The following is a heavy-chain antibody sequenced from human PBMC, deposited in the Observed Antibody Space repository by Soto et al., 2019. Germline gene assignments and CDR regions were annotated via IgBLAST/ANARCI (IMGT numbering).Heavy chain of an antibody. D-gene: IGHD2-21*02. CDR3: VTYCGGDCYIFDY. CDR1: GGSISSSSYY. J-gene: IGHJ4*02. Sequence: PSETLSLTCTVSGGSISSSSYYWGWIRQPPGKGLEWIGSIYYSGSTYYNPSLKSRVTISVDTSKNQFSLKLSSVTAADTAVYYCVTYCGGDCYIFDYWGQGTLVTVS. V-gene: IGHV4-39*01. CDR2: IYYSGST.